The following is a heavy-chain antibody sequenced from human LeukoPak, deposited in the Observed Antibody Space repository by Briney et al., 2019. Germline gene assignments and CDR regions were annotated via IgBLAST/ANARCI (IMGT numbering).Heavy chain of an antibody. D-gene: IGHD1-26*01. CDR1: GGSISSDY. CDR3: ARHRVGASRDFDY. Sequence: PSETLPLTCTVSGGSISSDYWSWIRQPPGKGLEWIGYMYNSGSTNYNPSLKSRVTISVDTSKNQFSLKLSSVTAADTAVYYCARHRVGASRDFDYWGQGTLVTVSS. V-gene: IGHV4-59*08. CDR2: MYNSGST. J-gene: IGHJ4*02.